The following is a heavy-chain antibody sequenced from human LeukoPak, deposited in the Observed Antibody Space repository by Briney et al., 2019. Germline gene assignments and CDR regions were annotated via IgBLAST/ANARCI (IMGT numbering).Heavy chain of an antibody. J-gene: IGHJ4*02. V-gene: IGHV4-59*08. D-gene: IGHD2-21*01. CDR2: INYSGSS. Sequence: SETLSLTCIVSGDSISSDYWSWIRQSPRKGLEWIGYINYSGSSEYKHSLKSRVTISVDGSKNQVSLRMRSVTAADTAVYYCARLDCISDTCYNYWALGALVTVSS. CDR3: ARLDCISDTCYNY. CDR1: GDSISSDY.